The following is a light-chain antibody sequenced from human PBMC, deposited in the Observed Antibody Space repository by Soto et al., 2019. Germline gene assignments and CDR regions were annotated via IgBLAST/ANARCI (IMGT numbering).Light chain of an antibody. Sequence: DIQMTQSRSSLSASVGDRVTITCRASQSISSWLAWYQQKPGKAPKLLIHKASSLESGVPSRFSGSGSGTEFTLTISSLQPDDFATYYCLQYNSYPWTFGQGTKAEIK. J-gene: IGKJ1*01. CDR1: QSISSW. V-gene: IGKV1-5*03. CDR2: KAS. CDR3: LQYNSYPWT.